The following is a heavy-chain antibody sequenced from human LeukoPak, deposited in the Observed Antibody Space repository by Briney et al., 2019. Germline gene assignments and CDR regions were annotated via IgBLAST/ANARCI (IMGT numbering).Heavy chain of an antibody. D-gene: IGHD3-16*01. CDR1: GDSITSYY. J-gene: IGHJ3*02. V-gene: IGHV4-4*07. CDR2: ISTSGIT. Sequence: SETLSLTCTVSGDSITSYYWSWIRQPAGKGLEWIGRISTSGITNYNPSLKSRVIMSVDTSKNQFSLKLTSVTAADTAVYYCARVWSSRKAFDIWGQGTMVTVSS. CDR3: ARVWSSRKAFDI.